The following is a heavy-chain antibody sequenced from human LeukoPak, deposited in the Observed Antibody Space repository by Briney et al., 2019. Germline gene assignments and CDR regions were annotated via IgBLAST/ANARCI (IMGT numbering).Heavy chain of an antibody. CDR1: GFTFSSYA. D-gene: IGHD2-15*01. CDR3: AKEELGYCSGGNCYSLPFDY. CDR2: ISDSGGNT. V-gene: IGHV3-23*01. J-gene: IGHJ4*02. Sequence: GGSLRLSCAASGFTFSSYAMSWVRQAPGKGLEWVSAISDSGGNTYYADSVKGRITISRDNSKNTLYLQMNSLRGEDTAVYYCAKEELGYCSGGNCYSLPFDYWGQGTLVTVSS.